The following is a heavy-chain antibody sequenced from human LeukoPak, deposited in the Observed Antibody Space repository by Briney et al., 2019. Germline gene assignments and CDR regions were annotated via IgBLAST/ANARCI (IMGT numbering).Heavy chain of an antibody. D-gene: IGHD5-18*01. CDR1: GFTFSSYE. CDR3: ARHLSGVTGYTYGRGIDY. J-gene: IGHJ4*02. V-gene: IGHV3-48*03. Sequence: PGGSLRLSCAASGFTFSSYEMNWVRQAPGKGLECVSYISSSGSTIYYADSVKGRFTISRDNAKNSLYLQMNSLRAEDTAVYYCARHLSGVTGYTYGRGIDYWGQGTLVTVSS. CDR2: ISSSGSTI.